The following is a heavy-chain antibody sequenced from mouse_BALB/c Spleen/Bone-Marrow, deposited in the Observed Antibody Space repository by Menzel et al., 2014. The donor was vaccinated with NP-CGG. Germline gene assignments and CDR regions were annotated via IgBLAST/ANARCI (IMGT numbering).Heavy chain of an antibody. D-gene: IGHD2-1*01. CDR3: ARHGNLRNYYAMDY. CDR2: IFPGRGNT. J-gene: IGHJ4*01. CDR1: GYSFTSYY. Sequence: QVQLQQSGPELVKPGASVKISCKASGYSFTSYYIHWVKQRPGQGLEWIGWIFPGRGNTKYNEKFKGKATLTADTSSVTAYMQLSSLTSEASAVYFCARHGNLRNYYAMDYWGQGTSVTVS. V-gene: IGHV1-66*01.